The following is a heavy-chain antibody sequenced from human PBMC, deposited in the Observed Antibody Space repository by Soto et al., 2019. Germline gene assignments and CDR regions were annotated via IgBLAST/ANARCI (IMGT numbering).Heavy chain of an antibody. CDR1: GFTSSSYG. CDR3: DRDPRVYCSGGSCYSYALDV. D-gene: IGHD2-15*01. V-gene: IGHV3-33*01. Sequence: GGSLRLSCAASGFTSSSYGMHWVRQSPGKGLEWVAFIWYDGSNKYYADSVKGRFTISRDNSKNTLYLQMNSLRAEDTGVYYCDRDPRVYCSGGSCYSYALDVWGQGTTVTVSS. CDR2: IWYDGSNK. J-gene: IGHJ6*02.